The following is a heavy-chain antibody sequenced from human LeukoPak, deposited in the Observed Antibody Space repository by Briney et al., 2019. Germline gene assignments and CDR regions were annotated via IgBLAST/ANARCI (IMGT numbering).Heavy chain of an antibody. Sequence: PGGSLRLSCAASGFTFSSYAMHWVRQAPGKGLEWVAVISYDGSNKYYADSVKGRFTISRDNSKNTLYLQMNSLRAEDTAVYYYARAPDWNYPPADYWGQGTLVTVSS. CDR3: ARAPDWNYPPADY. D-gene: IGHD1-7*01. CDR1: GFTFSSYA. V-gene: IGHV3-30-3*01. CDR2: ISYDGSNK. J-gene: IGHJ4*02.